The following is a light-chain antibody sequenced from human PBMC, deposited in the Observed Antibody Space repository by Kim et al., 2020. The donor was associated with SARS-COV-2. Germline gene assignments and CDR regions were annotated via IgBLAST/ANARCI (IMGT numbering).Light chain of an antibody. J-gene: IGLJ1*01. CDR3: HSYDSGLTGYV. CDR2: GDT. CDR1: SSNMGAVSY. Sequence: SVTMSGSGRSSNMGAVSYVNWYPHLPGTAPNLLIFGDTTRASGVPGRFSGSKSGTSASLAITGLQAEDEGDYYCHSYDSGLTGYVFGSGTQLTVL. V-gene: IGLV1-40*01.